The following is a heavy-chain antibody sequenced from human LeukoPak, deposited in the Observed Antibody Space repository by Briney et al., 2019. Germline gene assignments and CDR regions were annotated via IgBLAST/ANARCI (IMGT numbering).Heavy chain of an antibody. CDR2: VNPKSGNT. Sequence: ASVKVSCKASGYTFSNYDINWVRQAPGQGLEWMGWVNPKSGNTGYKQKFQARVTITRDTSITTAYMELRSLTSDDTAVYFCARGPQRGPYQPLLEWLPCGDYWGQGTLVTVSS. V-gene: IGHV1-8*03. CDR3: ARGPQRGPYQPLLEWLPCGDY. CDR1: GYTFSNYD. J-gene: IGHJ4*02. D-gene: IGHD2-2*01.